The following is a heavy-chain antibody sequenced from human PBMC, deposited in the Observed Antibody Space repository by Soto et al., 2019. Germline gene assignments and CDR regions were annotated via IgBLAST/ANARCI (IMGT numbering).Heavy chain of an antibody. D-gene: IGHD2-2*03. Sequence: PGGSLSLSCAASGFTFSSYGMRWVRQAPGKGLEWVAVIWYDGSNKYYADSVKGRFTISRDNSKNTLYLQMNSLRAEDTAVYYCARDPGYCSSTSCYVGYYFDYWGQGTLVTVSS. V-gene: IGHV3-33*01. J-gene: IGHJ4*02. CDR1: GFTFSSYG. CDR3: ARDPGYCSSTSCYVGYYFDY. CDR2: IWYDGSNK.